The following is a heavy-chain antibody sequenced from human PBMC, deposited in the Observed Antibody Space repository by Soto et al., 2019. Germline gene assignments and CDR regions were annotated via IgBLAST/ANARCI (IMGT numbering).Heavy chain of an antibody. V-gene: IGHV3-53*04. Sequence: GGSLRLSCAASGFTVSSNYMSWVRQAPGKGLEWVSVIYSGGSTYYADSVKGRFTISRHNSKNTLYLQMNSLRAEDTAVYYCARAPWGKYYYYYMDVWGKGTTVTVSS. J-gene: IGHJ6*03. CDR1: GFTVSSNY. CDR3: ARAPWGKYYYYYMDV. CDR2: IYSGGST. D-gene: IGHD3-16*01.